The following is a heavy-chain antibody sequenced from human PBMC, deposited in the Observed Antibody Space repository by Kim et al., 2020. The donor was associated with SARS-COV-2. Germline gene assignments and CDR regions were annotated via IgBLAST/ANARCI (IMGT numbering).Heavy chain of an antibody. Sequence: GGSLRLSCAASGFTFSSYWMSWVRQAPGKGLEWVANIKQDGSEKYYVDSVKGRFTISRDNAKNSLYLQMNSLRAEDTAVYYCARDRIAVAGRAGWGNWFDPWGQGTLVTVSS. J-gene: IGHJ5*02. CDR2: IKQDGSEK. CDR3: ARDRIAVAGRAGWGNWFDP. CDR1: GFTFSSYW. V-gene: IGHV3-7*01. D-gene: IGHD6-19*01.